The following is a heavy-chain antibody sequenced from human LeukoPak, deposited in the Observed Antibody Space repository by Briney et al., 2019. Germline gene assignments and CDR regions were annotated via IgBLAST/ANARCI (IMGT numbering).Heavy chain of an antibody. D-gene: IGHD5-12*01. CDR1: GGSISSYH. CDR2: IYYSGST. Sequence: PSETLSLTCTVSGGSISSYHWSWIRQPPGKGLEWIGYIYYSGSTNYNPSLKSRVTISVDTSKNQFSLKLSSVAAADTAVYYCARRNSGSRIANYWGQGTLVTVSS. CDR3: ARRNSGSRIANY. J-gene: IGHJ4*02. V-gene: IGHV4-59*12.